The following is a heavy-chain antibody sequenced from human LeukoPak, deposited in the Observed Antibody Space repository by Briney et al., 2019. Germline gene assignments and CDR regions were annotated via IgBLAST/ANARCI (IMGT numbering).Heavy chain of an antibody. D-gene: IGHD3-3*01. V-gene: IGHV4-34*01. J-gene: IGHJ4*02. CDR1: GGSFSGYY. CDR3: AGGYYTISIDY. Sequence: PSETLSLTCAVYGGSFSGYYWSWIRQPPGKGLEWIGEINHRGSTNYNPSLKSRVTISVDTSKNQFSLKLSSVTAADTAVYYCAGGYYTISIDYWGQGTLVTVSS. CDR2: INHRGST.